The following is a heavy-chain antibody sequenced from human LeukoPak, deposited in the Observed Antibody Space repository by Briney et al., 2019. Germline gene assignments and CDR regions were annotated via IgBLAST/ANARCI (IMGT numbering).Heavy chain of an antibody. V-gene: IGHV3-15*01. Sequence: PGGSLRLSCAASGFTFTNAWMSWVRQAPGKGLEWVGRIKRKTEGGTTDYAAPVKGRFTISRDDSEKRLYLQMNSLKIEDTAVYYFTPGWFDPWGQGTLVTVSP. CDR1: GFTFTNAW. CDR3: TPGWFDP. J-gene: IGHJ5*02. CDR2: IKRKTEGGTT.